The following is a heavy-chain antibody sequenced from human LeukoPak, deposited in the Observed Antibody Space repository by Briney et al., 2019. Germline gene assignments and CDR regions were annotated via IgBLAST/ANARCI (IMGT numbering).Heavy chain of an antibody. CDR2: IYTSGST. D-gene: IGHD3-16*01. CDR1: GGSISSYC. Sequence: PSETLSLTCTVSGGSISSYCWSWIRQPAGKGLEWIGRIYTSGSTNYNPSLKSRVTMSVDTSKNQFSLKLSSVTAADTAVYYCARDGGSPQKLYYYYYMDVWGKGTTVTVSS. V-gene: IGHV4-4*07. J-gene: IGHJ6*03. CDR3: ARDGGSPQKLYYYYYMDV.